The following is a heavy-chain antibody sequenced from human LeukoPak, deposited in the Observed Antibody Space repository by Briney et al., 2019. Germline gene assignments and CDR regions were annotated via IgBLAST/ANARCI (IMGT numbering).Heavy chain of an antibody. J-gene: IGHJ4*02. V-gene: IGHV4-59*08. D-gene: IGHD1-26*01. CDR2: IYYSGST. CDR3: ARAIVGARIGFDY. CDR1: GGSISSYY. Sequence: SETLSLTCTVSGGSISSYYWSWIRQPPGKGLEWMGYIYYSGSTNYNPSLKSRVTISVDTSKNQFSLKLSSVTAADTAVYYCARAIVGARIGFDYWGQGTLVTVSS.